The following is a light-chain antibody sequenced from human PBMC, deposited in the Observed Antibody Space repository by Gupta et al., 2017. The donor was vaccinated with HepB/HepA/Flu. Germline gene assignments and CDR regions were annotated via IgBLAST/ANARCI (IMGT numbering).Light chain of an antibody. CDR1: QSVSSNY. J-gene: IGKJ5*01. Sequence: EFVLPQSPGPLSLSTGERATLSCRASQSVSSNYLAWYQQKPGQAPRLLIYGASSRATGIPDRFSGSGSGTDFTLTISRLEPEDLAVYYCQQYGSSPLTFGQGTRLEIK. V-gene: IGKV3-20*01. CDR3: QQYGSSPLT. CDR2: GAS.